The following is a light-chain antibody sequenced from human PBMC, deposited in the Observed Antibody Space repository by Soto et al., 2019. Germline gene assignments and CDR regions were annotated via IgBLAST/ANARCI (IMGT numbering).Light chain of an antibody. CDR2: GAS. Sequence: EIVLTQSPATLSLSPGERATLSCRASQSVSSSYLAWYQQKPGQAPRLLIYGASNRATGIPDRFTGSGSGTDFTLTISRLEPEDFAVYYCQQYGGSTALTSGGGTKVDIK. V-gene: IGKV3-20*01. CDR3: QQYGGSTALT. J-gene: IGKJ4*01. CDR1: QSVSSSY.